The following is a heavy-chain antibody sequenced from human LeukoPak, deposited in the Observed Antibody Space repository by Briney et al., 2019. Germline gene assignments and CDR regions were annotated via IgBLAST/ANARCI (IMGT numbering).Heavy chain of an antibody. CDR1: GFTFSSYA. D-gene: IGHD6-13*01. J-gene: IGHJ4*02. CDR2: ISYDGSNK. Sequence: GGSLRLSCAASGFTFSSYAMHWVRQAPGKGLEWVAVISYDGSNKYYADSVKGRFTISRDNSKNTLYLQMNSLRAEDTAVYYCARVGYSSSWSRNYYFDYWGQGTLVTVSS. V-gene: IGHV3-30-3*01. CDR3: ARVGYSSSWSRNYYFDY.